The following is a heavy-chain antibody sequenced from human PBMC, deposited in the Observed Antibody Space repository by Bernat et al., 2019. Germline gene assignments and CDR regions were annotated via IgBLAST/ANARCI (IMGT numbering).Heavy chain of an antibody. V-gene: IGHV4-38-2*02. D-gene: IGHD3-10*01. Sequence: QVQLLESGPGLVKPSETLSLTCTVSGYSVTSGYYWGWIRQPPGKGLEWIANIYHTGSTYYNPSLKSRVTISLDTSKNQFSLKLTSVTAADTAVYYCVRGNPQFDYWGQGTLVTVSS. J-gene: IGHJ4*02. CDR3: VRGNPQFDY. CDR2: IYHTGST. CDR1: GYSVTSGYY.